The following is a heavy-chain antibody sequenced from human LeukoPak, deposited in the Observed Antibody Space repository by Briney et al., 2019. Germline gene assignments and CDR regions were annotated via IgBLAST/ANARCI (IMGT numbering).Heavy chain of an antibody. J-gene: IGHJ6*02. CDR3: AKLLWFGESYGMDV. CDR1: GFTFSSYA. D-gene: IGHD3-10*01. V-gene: IGHV3-23*01. Sequence: GGSLRLSCAASGFTFSSYAMSWVRQAPGKGLEWVSTISVSGGSTYYADSVKGRFTISRDNSKNTLFLQMNSLRAEDTAVYHCAKLLWFGESYGMDVWGQGTTVTVSS. CDR2: ISVSGGST.